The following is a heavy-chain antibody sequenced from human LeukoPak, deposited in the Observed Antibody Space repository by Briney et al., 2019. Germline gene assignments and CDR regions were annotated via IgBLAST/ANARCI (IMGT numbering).Heavy chain of an antibody. V-gene: IGHV4-4*07. D-gene: IGHD1-26*01. Sequence: SETLSLTCTVSGGSFSSYYWTWIRQPAGKGLEWIGRIYNSGTTNYSPSLESRVTMSLDTSKNRFSLSLSSVIAADTAVYYCARDRLGATGHWRIDVWGRGTLVTVS. CDR2: IYNSGTT. CDR3: ARDRLGATGHWRIDV. J-gene: IGHJ2*01. CDR1: GGSFSSYY.